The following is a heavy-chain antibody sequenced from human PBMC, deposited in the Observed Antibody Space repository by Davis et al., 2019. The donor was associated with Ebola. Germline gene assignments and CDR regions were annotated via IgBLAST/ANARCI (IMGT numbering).Heavy chain of an antibody. CDR2: ISGSGGST. V-gene: IGHV3-23*01. Sequence: GESLKISCAASGFTFSSYAMSWVRQAPGKGLEWVSAISGSGGSTYYADSVKGRFTISRDNSKNTLYLQMNSLRAEDTAVYYCAKTVTTSYYFDYWGQGTLVTVSS. D-gene: IGHD4-17*01. J-gene: IGHJ4*02. CDR3: AKTVTTSYYFDY. CDR1: GFTFSSYA.